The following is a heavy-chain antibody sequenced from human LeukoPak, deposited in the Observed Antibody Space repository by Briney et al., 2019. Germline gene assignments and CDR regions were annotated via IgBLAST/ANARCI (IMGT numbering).Heavy chain of an antibody. J-gene: IGHJ5*02. Sequence: GASVKVSCKASGGTFSSYAISWVRQAPGQGLEWMGGTIPIFGTANYAQKFQGRVTITADESTSTAYMELSSLRSEDTAVYYCARNYDSIAFDPWGQGTLVTVSS. D-gene: IGHD3-22*01. CDR1: GGTFSSYA. CDR3: ARNYDSIAFDP. V-gene: IGHV1-69*13. CDR2: TIPIFGTA.